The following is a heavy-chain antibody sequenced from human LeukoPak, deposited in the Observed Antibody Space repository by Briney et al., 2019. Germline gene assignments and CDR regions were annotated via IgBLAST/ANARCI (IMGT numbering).Heavy chain of an antibody. CDR3: ASSRGYYRTSRPYNFDY. Sequence: SETLSLTCTVSGGSISSSSYYWGWLRQPPGKGLEWSGSIYYSGSTYYNPSLKSRVTISVDTSKNQFSLKLSSVTAADTAVYYCASSRGYYRTSRPYNFDYWGQGTLVTVSS. J-gene: IGHJ4*02. CDR1: GGSISSSSYY. V-gene: IGHV4-39*01. D-gene: IGHD3-3*01. CDR2: IYYSGST.